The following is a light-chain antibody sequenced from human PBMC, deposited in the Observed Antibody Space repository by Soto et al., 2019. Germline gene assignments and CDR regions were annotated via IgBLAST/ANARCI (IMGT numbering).Light chain of an antibody. V-gene: IGKV3-20*01. CDR2: GAS. CDR3: QQYGSSPWM. J-gene: IGKJ1*01. CDR1: QSVSSSY. Sequence: EIVLTQSPGTLSLSPGERATLSCRASQSVSSSYLAWYQQKPGQAPRPLIYGASSRAIGIPDRFSGSGSGTDFTLTISRLEPEDFAVYYCQQYGSSPWMFGQGTEVEIK.